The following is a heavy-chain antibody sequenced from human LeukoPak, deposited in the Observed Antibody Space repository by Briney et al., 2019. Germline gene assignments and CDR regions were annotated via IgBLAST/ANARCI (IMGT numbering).Heavy chain of an antibody. D-gene: IGHD4-23*01. Sequence: PGGSLRLSCAASGFTFSNYAMHWVRQAPGKGLEWMAIIWYDGSYKYYADSVKGRFTISRDNSKNTLYLQVNSLTAEDTAVYYCARGNSDAFDIWGHETMDTVSS. CDR3: ARGNSDAFDI. CDR1: GFTFSNYA. CDR2: IWYDGSYK. J-gene: IGHJ3*02. V-gene: IGHV3-33*01.